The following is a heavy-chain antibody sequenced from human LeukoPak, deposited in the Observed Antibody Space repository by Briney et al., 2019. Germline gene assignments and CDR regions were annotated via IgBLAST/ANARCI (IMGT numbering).Heavy chain of an antibody. V-gene: IGHV3-21*01. CDR3: VRAIAVPGLDYYYFYMDV. Sequence: GGSLRLSCAASGFTFSSYSMNWVRQAPGKGLEWVSSISSSSSYIYYADSVKGRFTISGDNAKNSLYLQMNSLTAGDTAFYYCVRAIAVPGLDYYYFYMDVWGKGTTVTVSS. CDR2: ISSSSSYI. D-gene: IGHD6-19*01. CDR1: GFTFSSYS. J-gene: IGHJ6*03.